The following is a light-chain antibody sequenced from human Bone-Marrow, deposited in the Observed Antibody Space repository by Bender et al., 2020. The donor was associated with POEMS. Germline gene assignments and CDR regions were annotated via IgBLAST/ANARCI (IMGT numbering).Light chain of an antibody. J-gene: IGLJ2*01. V-gene: IGLV2-23*02. CDR2: EVT. CDR1: NSDVGSYNL. CDR3: CSYAPSSSFDVF. Sequence: QSALTQPASVSGSPGQSITISCTGTNSDVGSYNLVSWYQQHPGKAPKLMIYEVTKRPSGISDRFSGSKSGYTASLTLSGLQAEDEADYYCCSYAPSSSFDVFFGGGTKLTVL.